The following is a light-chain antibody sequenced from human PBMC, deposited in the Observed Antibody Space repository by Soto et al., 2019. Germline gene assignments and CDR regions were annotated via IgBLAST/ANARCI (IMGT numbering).Light chain of an antibody. J-gene: IGKJ2*01. CDR3: VEATHWPYT. V-gene: IGKV2-30*01. CDR1: QSRAYRYGNTS. Sequence: DAVMTQSPLSLPVTLGQPASISSRASQSRAYRYGNTSLNWLQQRPGQSPPRLIDKVSDRAAGVPRRFSGSGSGTDFTLKISRVEAEDVVDYFCVEATHWPYTFGQGTKLEIK. CDR2: KVS.